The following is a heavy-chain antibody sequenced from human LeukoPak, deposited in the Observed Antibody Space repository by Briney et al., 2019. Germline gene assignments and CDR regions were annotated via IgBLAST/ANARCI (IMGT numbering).Heavy chain of an antibody. Sequence: PGRSLRLSCAASGFTFSSYGMHWVRQAPGKGLEWVAVISYDGSNKYYADSVKGRFTISRDNSKNTLYLQMNSLRAEDTAVYYCAKCRVGAANDYWGQGTLVTVSS. V-gene: IGHV3-30*18. D-gene: IGHD1-26*01. J-gene: IGHJ4*02. CDR3: AKCRVGAANDY. CDR2: ISYDGSNK. CDR1: GFTFSSYG.